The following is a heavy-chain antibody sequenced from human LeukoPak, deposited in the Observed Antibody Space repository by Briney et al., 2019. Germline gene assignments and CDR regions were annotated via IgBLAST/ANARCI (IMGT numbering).Heavy chain of an antibody. CDR1: GFIFSDHH. CDR2: VRNKANTYST. D-gene: IGHD3-16*01. CDR3: VRVWRGYYFDS. J-gene: IGHJ4*02. V-gene: IGHV3-72*01. Sequence: GGSLRLSCAASGFIFSDHHMDWVRQAPGKGLEWVGRVRNKANTYSTNYAASVKGRFSITRDDSMSSVYLQMNSLKTEDTAVYYCVRVWRGYYFDSWGQGILVTVSS.